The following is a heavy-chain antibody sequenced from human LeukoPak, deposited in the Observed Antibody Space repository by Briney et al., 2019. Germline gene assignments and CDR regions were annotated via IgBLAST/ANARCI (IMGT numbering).Heavy chain of an antibody. CDR1: GFTFSSYG. D-gene: IGHD6-19*01. V-gene: IGHV3-30*18. CDR2: ISYDGSNK. Sequence: QTGGSLRLSCAASGFTFSSYGMHRVRQAPGKGLEWVAVISYDGSNKYYADSVKGRFTISRDNSKNTLYLQMNSLRAEDTAVYYCAKDRYMDYSSGWFSDYWGQGTLVTVSS. CDR3: AKDRYMDYSSGWFSDY. J-gene: IGHJ4*02.